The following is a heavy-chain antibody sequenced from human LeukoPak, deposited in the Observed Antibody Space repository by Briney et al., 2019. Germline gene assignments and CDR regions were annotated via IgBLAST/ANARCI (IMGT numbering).Heavy chain of an antibody. CDR3: AGDSPVGATRFFDY. V-gene: IGHV4-30-4*08. J-gene: IGHJ4*02. D-gene: IGHD1-26*01. CDR1: GGSISSGDYY. Sequence: PSQTLSLTCTVSGGSISSGDYYWSWIRQPPGKGLEWIGYIYYSGSTYYNPSLKSRVTISVDTSKNQFSLKLNSVTAADTAVYYCAGDSPVGATRFFDYWGQGTLVTVSS. CDR2: IYYSGST.